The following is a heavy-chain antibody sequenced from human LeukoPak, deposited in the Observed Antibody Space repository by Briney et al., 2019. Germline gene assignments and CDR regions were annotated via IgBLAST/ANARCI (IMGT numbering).Heavy chain of an antibody. J-gene: IGHJ5*02. CDR3: AREGISRWFDP. Sequence: GASVKVSCKASGGTFSSYATSWVRQAPGQGLEWMGRIIPILGIANYAQKFQGRVTITADKSTSTAYMELSSLRSEDTAVYYCAREGISRWFDPWGQGTLVTVSS. CDR2: IIPILGIA. CDR1: GGTFSSYA. D-gene: IGHD1-20*01. V-gene: IGHV1-69*04.